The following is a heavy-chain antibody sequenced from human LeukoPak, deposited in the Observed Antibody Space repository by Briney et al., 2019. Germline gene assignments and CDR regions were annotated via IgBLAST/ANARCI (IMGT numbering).Heavy chain of an antibody. CDR1: GGSISSSSYY. D-gene: IGHD1-26*01. V-gene: IGHV4-61*01. CDR2: IYYSGST. CDR3: ARDGSYYVFDY. Sequence: SETLSLTCTVSGGSISSSSYYWSWIRQPPGKGLEWIGYIYYSGSTNYNPSLKSRVTISVDTSKNQFSLKLSSVTAADTAVYYCARDGSYYVFDYWGQGTLVTVSS. J-gene: IGHJ4*02.